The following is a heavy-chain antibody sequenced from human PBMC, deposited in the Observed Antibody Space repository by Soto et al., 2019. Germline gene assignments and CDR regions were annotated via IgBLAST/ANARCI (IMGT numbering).Heavy chain of an antibody. CDR2: ISYDGSNK. J-gene: IGHJ5*02. D-gene: IGHD4-4*01. V-gene: IGHV3-30-3*01. CDR1: GFTFSSYA. Sequence: GGSLRLSCAASGFTFSSYAMHWVRQAPGKGLEWVAVISYDGSNKYYADSVKGRFTISRDNSKNTLYLQMNSLRAEDTAVYYCARDLYSLPFDPWGQGTLVTVS. CDR3: ARDLYSLPFDP.